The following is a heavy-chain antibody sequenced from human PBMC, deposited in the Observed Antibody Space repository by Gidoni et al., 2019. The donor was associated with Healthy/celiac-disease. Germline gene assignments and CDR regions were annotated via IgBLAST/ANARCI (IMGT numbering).Heavy chain of an antibody. J-gene: IGHJ4*02. CDR1: GGSISSGGYY. Sequence: QVQLQESGPGLVTPSQPLSLTCTVSGGSISSGGYYWSWIRQHPGKGMEWIGYIYYSGSTYYHPSLKSRVTISVDTSKNQFSLKLSSVTAADTAVYYCAATTVTTYFDYWGQGTLVTVSS. CDR3: AATTVTTYFDY. CDR2: IYYSGST. D-gene: IGHD4-17*01. V-gene: IGHV4-31*03.